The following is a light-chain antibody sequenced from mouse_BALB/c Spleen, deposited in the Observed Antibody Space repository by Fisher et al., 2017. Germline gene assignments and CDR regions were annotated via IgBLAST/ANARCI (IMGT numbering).Light chain of an antibody. CDR2: STS. V-gene: IGKV4-57*01. J-gene: IGKJ5*01. CDR1: SSVSY. CDR3: QQRSSYPFT. Sequence: IVLTQTPAIMSASLGEEITLTCSASSSVSYMHWYQQKSGTSPKLWIYSTSNLASGVPARFSGSGSGTSYSLTISRMEAEDAATYYCQQRSSYPFTFGAGTKLELK.